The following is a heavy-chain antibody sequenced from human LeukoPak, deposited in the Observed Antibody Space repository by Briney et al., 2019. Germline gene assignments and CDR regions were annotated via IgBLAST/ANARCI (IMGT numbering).Heavy chain of an antibody. CDR3: AILASSLGENY. D-gene: IGHD3-16*01. CDR1: GGSFSGYY. CDR2: INHSGST. J-gene: IGHJ4*02. V-gene: IGHV4-34*01. Sequence: SETLSLTCAVYGGSFSGYYWSWIRQPPGKGLEWIGEINHSGSTNYNPSLKSRVTISVDTSKNQFSLKLSSVTAADTAVYYCAILASSLGENYWGQGTLVTVSS.